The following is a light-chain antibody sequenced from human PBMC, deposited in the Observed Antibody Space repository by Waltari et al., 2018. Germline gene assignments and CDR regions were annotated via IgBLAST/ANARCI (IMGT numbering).Light chain of an antibody. CDR1: NSHLGNNY. J-gene: IGLJ7*01. Sequence: QSVLTQPPSVSAAPGQRVTISCSGGNSHLGNNYVSWYRQFPGTAPKLLIYANTGRPSGIPGRFSGSNSGTSATLDITGLQAGDEADYYCGTWDSSLSGAVFGGGTHLTVL. CDR3: GTWDSSLSGAV. V-gene: IGLV1-51*02. CDR2: ANT.